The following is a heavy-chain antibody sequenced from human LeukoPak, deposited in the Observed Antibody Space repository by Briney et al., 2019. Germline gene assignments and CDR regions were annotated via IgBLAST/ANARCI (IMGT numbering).Heavy chain of an antibody. Sequence: GGSLRLPCAASGFTFSTYAMHWVRQAPGKGLEWVAVISYDGSSKYYADSVKGRFTISRDNSKNTLYLQMNSLRAEDTAVYYCARGELGRWGQGTLVTVSS. V-gene: IGHV3-30*04. CDR3: ARGELGR. CDR2: ISYDGSSK. D-gene: IGHD1-26*01. J-gene: IGHJ4*02. CDR1: GFTFSTYA.